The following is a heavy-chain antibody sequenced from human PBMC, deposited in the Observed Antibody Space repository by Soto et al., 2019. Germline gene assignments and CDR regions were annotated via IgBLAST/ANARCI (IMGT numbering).Heavy chain of an antibody. V-gene: IGHV3-30*18. J-gene: IGHJ4*02. CDR3: AKDSYTPPYLLDY. Sequence: GGSLRLSCAASGFTFSSYGMHWVRQAPGKGLEWVAVISYDGSNKYYADSVKGRFTISRDNSKNTLYLQMNSLRAEDTAVYYCAKDSYTPPYLLDYWGQGTLVTVSS. D-gene: IGHD3-16*01. CDR1: GFTFSSYG. CDR2: ISYDGSNK.